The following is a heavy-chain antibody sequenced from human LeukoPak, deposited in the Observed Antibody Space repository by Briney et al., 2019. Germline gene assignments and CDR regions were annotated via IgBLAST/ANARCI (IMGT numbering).Heavy chain of an antibody. Sequence: GGSLRLSCAAFGFTFSDYYMSWIRQAPGKGLEWVSYISSSGSTIYYADSVKGRFTISRDNAKNSLYLQMNSLRAEDTAVYYCARGFDCSSTSCYWAPFYGMDVWGQGTTVTVSS. CDR3: ARGFDCSSTSCYWAPFYGMDV. D-gene: IGHD2-2*01. J-gene: IGHJ6*02. CDR2: ISSSGSTI. V-gene: IGHV3-11*01. CDR1: GFTFSDYY.